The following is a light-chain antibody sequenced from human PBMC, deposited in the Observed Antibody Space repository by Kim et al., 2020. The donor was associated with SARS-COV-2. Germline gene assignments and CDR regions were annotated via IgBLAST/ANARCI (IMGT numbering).Light chain of an antibody. J-gene: IGKJ3*01. V-gene: IGKV1-39*01. CDR3: QQSYSTPLCT. Sequence: SVGDRVTITCRASQSISIYLNWYQQKPGKAPKLLIYDASRLQSGVPPRFSGSGSETDFTLTIGSLQPEDFAIYYCQQSYSTPLCTFGPGTKVDIK. CDR1: QSISIY. CDR2: DAS.